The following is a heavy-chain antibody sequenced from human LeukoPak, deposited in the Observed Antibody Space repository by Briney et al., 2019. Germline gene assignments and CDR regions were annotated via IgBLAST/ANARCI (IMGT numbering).Heavy chain of an antibody. CDR1: GFTFTSYT. J-gene: IGHJ5*01. D-gene: IGHD1-14*01. CDR3: ATAGSTFRSDWFDF. Sequence: GGSLRLSCAASGFTFTSYTTVSARDAPGKSRERISYIRFGSDSIFCADSVKGRFTISRDDAKDSLYLLMSSLRAADTAVYYCATAGSTFRSDWFDFWGQGTLVTVSS. V-gene: IGHV3-48*01. CDR2: IRFGSDSI.